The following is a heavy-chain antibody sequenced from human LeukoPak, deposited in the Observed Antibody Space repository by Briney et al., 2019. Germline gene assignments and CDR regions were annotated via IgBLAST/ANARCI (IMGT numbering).Heavy chain of an antibody. CDR3: ARLGITMVRGVSDY. J-gene: IGHJ4*02. CDR1: GFTFSSYS. Sequence: GGSLRLSCAASGFTFSSYSMNWVRQTPGKGLEWVSSISSSSSYIYYADSVKGRFTISRDNAKNSLYLQMNSLRAEDTAVYYCARLGITMVRGVSDYWGQGTLVTVSS. CDR2: ISSSSSYI. D-gene: IGHD3-10*01. V-gene: IGHV3-21*01.